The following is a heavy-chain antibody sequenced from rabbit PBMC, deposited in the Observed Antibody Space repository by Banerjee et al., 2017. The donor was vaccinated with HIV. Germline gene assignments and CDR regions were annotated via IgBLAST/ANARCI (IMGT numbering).Heavy chain of an antibody. CDR1: GFSFSSSYY. CDR3: AGWRNSAWGGLSL. Sequence: QSLEESGGDLVKPGASLTLTCTASGFSFSSSYYMCWVRQAPGKGLEWIGCIYAGSSGSTYYATWAKGRFTISKTSSTSVTLQMTSLTAADTATYFCAGWRNSAWGGLSLWGPGTLVTVS. D-gene: IGHD4-1*01. V-gene: IGHV1S40*01. CDR2: IYAGSSGST. J-gene: IGHJ4*01.